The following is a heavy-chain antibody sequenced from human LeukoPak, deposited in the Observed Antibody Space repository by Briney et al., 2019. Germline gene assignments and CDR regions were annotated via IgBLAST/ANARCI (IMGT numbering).Heavy chain of an antibody. V-gene: IGHV3-23*01. CDR3: ARTPTGSYYPGYLDF. Sequence: GGSLRLSCAASGFTFSSHALGWVRHAPGKGLEWVSAISGSGGSTYYVDSVKGRFTLSRDNSKNTLYLQMNSLRVDDTAVYYCARTPTGSYYPGYLDFWGRGTLVTVSS. D-gene: IGHD1-26*01. CDR2: ISGSGGST. J-gene: IGHJ4*02. CDR1: GFTFSSHA.